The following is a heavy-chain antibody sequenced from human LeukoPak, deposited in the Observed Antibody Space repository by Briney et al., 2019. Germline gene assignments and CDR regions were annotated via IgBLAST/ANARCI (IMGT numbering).Heavy chain of an antibody. Sequence: ASVKVSCKASGYPFTGYYMHWVRQAPGQGLEWMGWINPDSGDTNYAQKFQGRVTMTRDTSISTAYMELSRLRSDDTAVFYCARDLRGLFDYFDYWGQGTWSPSPQ. J-gene: IGHJ4*02. V-gene: IGHV1-2*02. CDR2: INPDSGDT. D-gene: IGHD2/OR15-2a*01. CDR3: ARDLRGLFDYFDY. CDR1: GYPFTGYY.